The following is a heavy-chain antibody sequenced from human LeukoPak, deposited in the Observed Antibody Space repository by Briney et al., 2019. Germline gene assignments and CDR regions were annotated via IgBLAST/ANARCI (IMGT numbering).Heavy chain of an antibody. CDR1: GFTFSSYA. D-gene: IGHD6-13*01. CDR3: AKGGLSSSWYGYYFDY. J-gene: IGHJ4*02. CDR2: ISGSGGST. Sequence: GGSLRLSCAASGFTFSSYAMSWVRQAPGKGLEWVSAISGSGGSTYYADSVKGRFTISRDNSKNTLYLQMNSLRAEDTAVYYCAKGGLSSSWYGYYFDYWGQGTLVTASS. V-gene: IGHV3-23*01.